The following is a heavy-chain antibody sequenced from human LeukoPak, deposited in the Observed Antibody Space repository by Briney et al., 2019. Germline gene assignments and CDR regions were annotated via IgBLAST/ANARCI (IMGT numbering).Heavy chain of an antibody. Sequence: SETLSLTCTVSGGSISSYYWIWIRQPPGKGLEWIGYIYYSGSTNYNPSLKSRVTISVDTSKSQFSLKLSSVTAADTAVYYCARYRHITMVRGVVYYYYGMDVWGQGTTVTVSS. CDR2: IYYSGST. J-gene: IGHJ6*02. CDR3: ARYRHITMVRGVVYYYYGMDV. CDR1: GGSISSYY. V-gene: IGHV4-59*01. D-gene: IGHD3-10*01.